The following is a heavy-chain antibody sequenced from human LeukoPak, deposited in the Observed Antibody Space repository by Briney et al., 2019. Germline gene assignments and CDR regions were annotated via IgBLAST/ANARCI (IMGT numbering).Heavy chain of an antibody. V-gene: IGHV1-18*01. J-gene: IGHJ4*02. D-gene: IGHD1-26*01. CDR2: ISAYNGNT. Sequence: ASVKVSCKASGGPFSSYTISWVRQAPGQGLEWMGWISAYNGNTNYAQKLQGRVTMTTDTSTSTAYMELRSLRSDDTAVYYWAREEIVGATSVDYWGQGTLVTVSS. CDR3: AREEIVGATSVDY. CDR1: GGPFSSYT.